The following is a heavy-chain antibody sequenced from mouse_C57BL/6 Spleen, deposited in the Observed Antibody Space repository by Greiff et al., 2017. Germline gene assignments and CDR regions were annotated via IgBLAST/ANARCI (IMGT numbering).Heavy chain of an antibody. CDR3: ARGITTVVAPDD. J-gene: IGHJ2*01. Sequence: EVHLVESGGGLVKPGGSLKLSCAASGFTFSDYGMHWVRQAPEKGLEWVAYISSGSSTIYYADTVKGRFTISRDNAKNTLFLQMTSLRSEDTAMYYCARGITTVVAPDDWVQGTTLTVSS. V-gene: IGHV5-17*01. D-gene: IGHD1-1*01. CDR2: ISSGSSTI. CDR1: GFTFSDYG.